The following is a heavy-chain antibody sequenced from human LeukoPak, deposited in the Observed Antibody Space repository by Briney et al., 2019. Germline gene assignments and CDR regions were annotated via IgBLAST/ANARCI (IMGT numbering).Heavy chain of an antibody. CDR2: IYYSGST. CDR3: ARGAYDILTGSKYNWFDP. CDR1: GGSISSGGYY. V-gene: IGHV4-31*11. D-gene: IGHD3-9*01. Sequence: SETLSLTCAVYGGSISSGGYYWSWIRQHPGKGLEWIGYIYYSGSTYYNPSLKSRVTISVDTSKNQFSLKLSSVTAADTAVYYCARGAYDILTGSKYNWFDPWGQGTLVTVSS. J-gene: IGHJ5*02.